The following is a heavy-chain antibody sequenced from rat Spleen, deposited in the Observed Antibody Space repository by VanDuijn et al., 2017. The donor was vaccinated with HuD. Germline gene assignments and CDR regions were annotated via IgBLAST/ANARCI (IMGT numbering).Heavy chain of an antibody. J-gene: IGHJ2*01. Sequence: EVQLQESGPGLVKPSQSLSLTCSVTGYSITSSYRWNWIRQFPENKLEWMVYINSAVTTNYNPSHKSRISITRDTSKNQSFLQVNSVTTEDTATYYCASLYSSYSLYYFDYWGQGVMVTVSS. D-gene: IGHD1-2*01. CDR1: GYSITSSYR. V-gene: IGHV3-3*01. CDR2: INSAVTT. CDR3: ASLYSSYSLYYFDY.